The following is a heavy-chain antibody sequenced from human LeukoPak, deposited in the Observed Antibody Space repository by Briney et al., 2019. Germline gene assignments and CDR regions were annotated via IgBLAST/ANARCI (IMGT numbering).Heavy chain of an antibody. CDR3: ARELMYYDGSGYSRGPFDY. V-gene: IGHV1-46*01. D-gene: IGHD3-22*01. Sequence: ASVKVSCKASGYTFTSYYMHWVRQAPGQGLEWMGIINPSGGSTSYAQKFQGRVTMTRDTSTSTVYMELSSLRSEDTAVYYCARELMYYDGSGYSRGPFDYWGQGTLVTVSS. CDR1: GYTFTSYY. J-gene: IGHJ4*02. CDR2: INPSGGST.